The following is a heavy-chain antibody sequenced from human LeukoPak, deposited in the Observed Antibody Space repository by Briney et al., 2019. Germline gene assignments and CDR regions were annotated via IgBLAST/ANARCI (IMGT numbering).Heavy chain of an antibody. Sequence: GGSLRLFCAASGFTFSSYAMSWVRQAPGEGLDWVSTLRGSGDSTYYADSVKGRLTISRDNSTITLYLQIIRLRAEDTAVYYCATDLSWSSSWYCPNWRQGTLVTASS. CDR2: LRGSGDST. CDR1: GFTFSSYA. J-gene: IGHJ4*02. CDR3: ATDLSWSSSWYCPN. V-gene: IGHV3-23*01. D-gene: IGHD6-13*01.